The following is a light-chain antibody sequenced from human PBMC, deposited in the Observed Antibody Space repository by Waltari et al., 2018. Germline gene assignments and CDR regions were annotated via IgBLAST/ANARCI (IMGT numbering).Light chain of an antibody. CDR1: QSFNTY. CDR3: QQSYSPPFT. Sequence: DIQMTQSPSSLSASVGDRVTITCRTGQSFNTYLNWYQQKPGKAPRFLIYAASTLLSGVPSRFSGSGSGTYFTLTINGLQAEDSATYYCQQSYSPPFTFGQGTSLEI. V-gene: IGKV1-39*01. J-gene: IGKJ2*01. CDR2: AAS.